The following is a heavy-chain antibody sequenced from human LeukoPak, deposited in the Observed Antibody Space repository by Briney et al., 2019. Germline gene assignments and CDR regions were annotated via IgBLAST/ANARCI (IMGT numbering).Heavy chain of an antibody. CDR3: ARDCGRFGLNYYYYYMDV. V-gene: IGHV3-74*01. Sequence: GGSLRLSCAASGFTFSTHWMHWVRQAPGKGLVWVSRISTDGISTIYADSVKGRFTISRDNAKNSLYLQMNSLRAEDTAVYYCARDCGRFGLNYYYYYMDVWGKGTTVTVSS. J-gene: IGHJ6*03. CDR2: ISTDGIST. D-gene: IGHD3-10*01. CDR1: GFTFSTHW.